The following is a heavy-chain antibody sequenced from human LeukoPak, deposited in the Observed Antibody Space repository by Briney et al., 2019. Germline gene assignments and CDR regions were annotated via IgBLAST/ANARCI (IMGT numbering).Heavy chain of an antibody. D-gene: IGHD2-8*01. CDR2: ISSGGST. V-gene: IGHV3-23*01. CDR1: GFTLSSYT. Sequence: GGSLRLSCAASGFTLSSYTMGWVRQAPGKGLEWVSTISSGGSTYYPDSMKGRFTISRDNSKNTLYLQMNSLRGGDTAVYYCAKGGVMGARETDYWGQGTLVTVSS. J-gene: IGHJ4*02. CDR3: AKGGVMGARETDY.